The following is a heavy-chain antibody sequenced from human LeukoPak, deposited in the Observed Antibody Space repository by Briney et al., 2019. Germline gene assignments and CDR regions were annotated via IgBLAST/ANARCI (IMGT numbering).Heavy chain of an antibody. CDR3: AXXXXXXXXXPSIAVAGYFDY. Sequence: PSETLSLTCAVYGGSFSGYYWSWIRQPPGKGLEWIGEINHSGSTNYNPSLKSRVTISVDTSKNQFSLKLSSVTAADTAVYYCAXXXXXXXXXPSIAVAGYFDYWGQGTLVTVSS. V-gene: IGHV4-34*01. J-gene: IGHJ4*02. D-gene: IGHD6-19*01. CDR2: INHSGST. CDR1: GGSFSGYY.